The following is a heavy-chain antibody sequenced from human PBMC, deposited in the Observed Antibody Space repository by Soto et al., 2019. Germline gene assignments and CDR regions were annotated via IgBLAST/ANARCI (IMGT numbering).Heavy chain of an antibody. CDR1: GDSVSGSSGG. CDR3: ARGWLRGAFDS. J-gene: IGHJ4*02. CDR2: TYSGSDRYY. D-gene: IGHD5-12*01. Sequence: SQTLSLTCDVSGDSVSGSSGGWNWIRQSPSRGLEWLGRTYSGSDRYYHYALSVEGRITIKADTSRNQFSLHLRSVTPEDTAVYYCARGWLRGAFDSWGQGSLVTVSS. V-gene: IGHV6-1*01.